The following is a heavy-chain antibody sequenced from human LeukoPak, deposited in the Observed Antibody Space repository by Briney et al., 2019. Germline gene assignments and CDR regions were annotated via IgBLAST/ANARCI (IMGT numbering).Heavy chain of an antibody. CDR3: ARRVGNLWAFDI. J-gene: IGHJ3*02. Sequence: GESLKISCKGSGYTFTNYWIGWVRQMPGKGLEWMGIIYPGDSDTRYSPSFRGQVIISADKSIRTAYLQWTSLKASDTAMYYCARRVGNLWAFDIWGQATMVTVSS. V-gene: IGHV5-51*01. CDR2: IYPGDSDT. D-gene: IGHD4-23*01. CDR1: GYTFTNYW.